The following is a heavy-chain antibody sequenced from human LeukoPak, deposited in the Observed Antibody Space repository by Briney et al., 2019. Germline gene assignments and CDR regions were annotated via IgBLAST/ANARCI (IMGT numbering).Heavy chain of an antibody. CDR2: ISSSSSYI. Sequence: PGGSLRLSCAASGFTFSSYSMNWVRQAPGKGLEWVSSISSSSSYIYYADSVKGRFTISRDNSKNTLYLQMNSLRAEDTAVYYCARDQYSSSSWGDFDYWGQGTLVTVSS. CDR1: GFTFSSYS. V-gene: IGHV3-21*01. CDR3: ARDQYSSSSWGDFDY. D-gene: IGHD6-6*01. J-gene: IGHJ4*02.